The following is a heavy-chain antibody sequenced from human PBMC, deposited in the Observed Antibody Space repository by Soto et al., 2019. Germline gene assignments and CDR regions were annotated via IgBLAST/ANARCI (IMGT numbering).Heavy chain of an antibody. Sequence: SETLSLTCTVSGASINSGDYYWSWIRQPPGKGLEWIGYIYYSGSTYYNPSLKSRVTISVDTTKNQFSLKLSSVTAADTAVYYCAGFSEVAATEINWFDPWGQGTLVTVSS. CDR2: IYYSGST. J-gene: IGHJ5*02. CDR3: AGFSEVAATEINWFDP. V-gene: IGHV4-30-4*01. D-gene: IGHD2-15*01. CDR1: GASINSGDYY.